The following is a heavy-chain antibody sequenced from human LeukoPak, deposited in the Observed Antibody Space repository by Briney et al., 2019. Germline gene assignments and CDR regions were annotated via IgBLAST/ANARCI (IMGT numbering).Heavy chain of an antibody. D-gene: IGHD6-19*01. J-gene: IGHJ6*02. CDR2: IKQDGVEK. CDR3: AKDPIAVAGNNYYRMDV. V-gene: IGHV3-7*01. CDR1: GVSFSTYW. Sequence: PGGSLRLSCTASGVSFSTYWMSWVRQAPGKGLEWVANIKQDGVEKYYVDSVKGRFTISRDNAKNSVYLQMNSLRAEDTAVYYCAKDPIAVAGNNYYRMDVWGQGTTVSVSS.